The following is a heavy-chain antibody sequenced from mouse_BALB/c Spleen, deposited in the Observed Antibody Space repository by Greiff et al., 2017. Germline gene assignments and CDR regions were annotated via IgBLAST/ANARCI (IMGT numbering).Heavy chain of an antibody. CDR3: ARHPWYFDV. CDR1: GYSITSDYA. V-gene: IGHV3-2*02. J-gene: IGHJ1*01. CDR2: ISYSGST. Sequence: EVKVEESGPGLVKPSQSLSLTCTVTGYSITSDYAWNWIRQFPGNKLEWMGYISYSGSTSYNPSLKSRISITRDTSKNQFFLQLNSVTTEDTATYYCARHPWYFDVWGAGTTVTVSS.